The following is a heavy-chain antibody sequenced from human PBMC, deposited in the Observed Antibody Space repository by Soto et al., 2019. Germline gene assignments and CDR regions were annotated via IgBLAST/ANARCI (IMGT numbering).Heavy chain of an antibody. CDR2: INHSGST. CDR3: ARAPTRYIYDY. D-gene: IGHD1-20*01. Sequence: SETLSLTCAVYGGSFSGYGWSWIRQPPGKGLEWIGEINHSGSTNYNPSLKSRVTISVDTSKNQFSLKLSSVTAADTAVYYCARAPTRYIYDYWGQGTLVTVSS. V-gene: IGHV4-34*01. J-gene: IGHJ4*02. CDR1: GGSFSGYG.